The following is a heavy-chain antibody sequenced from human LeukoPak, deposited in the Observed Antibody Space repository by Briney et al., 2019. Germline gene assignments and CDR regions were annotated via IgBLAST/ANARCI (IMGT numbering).Heavy chain of an antibody. J-gene: IGHJ4*02. CDR2: ISGSGGTT. Sequence: GGSLRLSCVGSGFTFRSHAMSWVRQAPGKGLEWVSTISGSGGTTYYADSVKGRFTFSRDNSKNTLYLQMNSLRAEDSAVYYCAKDVAFSSGPNYFDYWGQGTLVTVSS. D-gene: IGHD6-19*01. CDR1: GFTFRSHA. CDR3: AKDVAFSSGPNYFDY. V-gene: IGHV3-23*01.